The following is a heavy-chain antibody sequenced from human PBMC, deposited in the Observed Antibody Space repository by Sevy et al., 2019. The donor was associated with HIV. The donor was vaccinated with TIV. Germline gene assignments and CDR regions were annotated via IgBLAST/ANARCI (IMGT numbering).Heavy chain of an antibody. CDR3: AKCDSSSWTSYYMDV. CDR2: ISYDGSTK. Sequence: GGSLRLSCAASGFTFSSYGMHWVRQAPGKGLEWVAVISYDGSTKYYADSVKGRLTISRDNSKNTLYLQMNSLRAEDMAVYYCAKCDSSSWTSYYMDVWGKVTTVTVSS. CDR1: GFTFSSYG. V-gene: IGHV3-30*18. J-gene: IGHJ6*03. D-gene: IGHD6-13*01.